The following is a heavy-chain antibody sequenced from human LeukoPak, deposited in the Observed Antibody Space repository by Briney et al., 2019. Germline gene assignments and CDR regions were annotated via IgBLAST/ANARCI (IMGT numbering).Heavy chain of an antibody. D-gene: IGHD5-18*01. Sequence: SGPALVKPTQTLTLTCTFSGFSLSTSGMCVSWVRQPPGKALEWLARIDWDDDKYYSTSLKTRLTISKDTSKNQVVLTMTNMDPVDTATYYCARILADTGQLRLRIDYWGQGTLVTVSS. J-gene: IGHJ4*02. V-gene: IGHV2-70*11. CDR3: ARILADTGQLRLRIDY. CDR1: GFSLSTSGMC. CDR2: IDWDDDK.